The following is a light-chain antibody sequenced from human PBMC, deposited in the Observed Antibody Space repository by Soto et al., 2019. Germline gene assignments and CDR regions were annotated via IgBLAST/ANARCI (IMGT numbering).Light chain of an antibody. CDR2: EVG. CDR3: SSYTRSSISV. V-gene: IGLV2-14*01. J-gene: IGLJ1*01. CDR1: SSDVGGYNY. Sequence: QSALTQPASVSGSPGQSITISCTGTSSDVGGYNYVSWYQQHPGKAPKLMIYEVGNRPSGVSNRFSGSKSGDTASLTISGLQTEDEADYYCSSYTRSSISVFGTGTKVTVL.